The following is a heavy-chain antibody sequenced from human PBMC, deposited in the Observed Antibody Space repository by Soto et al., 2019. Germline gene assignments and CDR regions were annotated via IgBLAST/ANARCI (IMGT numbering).Heavy chain of an antibody. Sequence: QVQLQQWGAGLLKPSETLSLTCAVYGGSFSGYYWSWIRQPPGKGLEWIGEINHSGSTNYNPSLKSRVTISVDTSNNQFSLKLSSVTAADTAVYYCARGGRAAVYDIWGQGTMVTVSS. CDR1: GGSFSGYY. CDR2: INHSGST. J-gene: IGHJ3*02. V-gene: IGHV4-34*01. CDR3: ARGGRAAVYDI. D-gene: IGHD6-13*01.